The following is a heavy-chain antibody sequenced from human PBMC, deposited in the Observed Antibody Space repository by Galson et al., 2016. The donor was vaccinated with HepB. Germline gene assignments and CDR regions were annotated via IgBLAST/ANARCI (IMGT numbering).Heavy chain of an antibody. CDR1: GGTFNSYS. Sequence: SVKVSCKASGGTFNSYSLNWVRQAPGQGLEWMAEIIPISGTSNYAQKSQGRVTITADESTSTAYMELSSLRSEDTAVYYCGGVEDGNNRHYYYGMDVWGQGTTVTVSS. V-gene: IGHV1-69*13. CDR3: GGVEDGNNRHYYYGMDV. CDR2: IIPISGTS. D-gene: IGHD5-24*01. J-gene: IGHJ6*01.